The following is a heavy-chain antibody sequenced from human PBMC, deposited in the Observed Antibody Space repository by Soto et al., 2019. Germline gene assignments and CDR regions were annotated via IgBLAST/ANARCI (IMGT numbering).Heavy chain of an antibody. D-gene: IGHD3-22*01. CDR1: GFTFSSYA. J-gene: IGHJ3*02. Sequence: GGSLRLSCAASGFTFSSYAMSWVRQAPGKGLEWVSAISGSGGSTYYADSVKGRFTISRDNSKNTLYLQMNSLRAEDTAVYYCAKEPSITMIVVSAFDIWGQGTMVTVSS. V-gene: IGHV3-23*01. CDR2: ISGSGGST. CDR3: AKEPSITMIVVSAFDI.